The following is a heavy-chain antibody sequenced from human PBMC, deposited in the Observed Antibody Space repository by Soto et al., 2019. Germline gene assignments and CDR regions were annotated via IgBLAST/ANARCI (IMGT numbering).Heavy chain of an antibody. CDR1: GGSISSGGYY. J-gene: IGHJ6*02. CDR2: IYYSGST. D-gene: IGHD2-21*02. V-gene: IGHV4-31*03. Sequence: QVQLQESGPGLVKPSQTLSLTCTVSGGSISSGGYYWSWIRQHPGKGLEWIGYIYYSGSTYYNPSLKSRVTISVDTSKNQFSLKLSSVTAADTAVYYCARGIVVVTPDDYYYYYGMDVWGQGTTVTVSS. CDR3: ARGIVVVTPDDYYYYYGMDV.